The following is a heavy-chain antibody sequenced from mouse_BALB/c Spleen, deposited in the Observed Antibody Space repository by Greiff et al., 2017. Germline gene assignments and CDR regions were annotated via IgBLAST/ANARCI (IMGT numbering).Heavy chain of an antibody. J-gene: IGHJ4*01. Sequence: QVQLQQSGAELVKPGASVEFSCKASGYTFTSYYMYWVKQRPGQGLEWIGEVNHSNGGTNFNKKFNSRATLTVDKSCRTAYMQLSSLTSEDFAINYSTRSTVVALYYYAMDYWGQGNSATVSA. CDR2: VNHSNGGT. CDR1: GYTFTSYY. V-gene: IGHV1S81*02. D-gene: IGHD1-1*01. CDR3: TRSTVVALYYYAMDY.